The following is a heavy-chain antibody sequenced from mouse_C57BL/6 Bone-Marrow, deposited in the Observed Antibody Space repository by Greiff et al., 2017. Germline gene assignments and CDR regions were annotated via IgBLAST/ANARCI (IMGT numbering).Heavy chain of an antibody. J-gene: IGHJ2*01. CDR3: TRGYGSSCYFDY. CDR1: GFNIKDDY. V-gene: IGHV14-4*01. D-gene: IGHD1-1*01. Sequence: VQLKQSGAELVRPGASVTLSCTASGFNIKDDYMHWVKQRPEQGLEWIGWIDPENGDTEYASKFQGKATITADTSSNTAYLQLSSLTSEDTAVYYYTRGYGSSCYFDYWGQGTTLTVSS. CDR2: IDPENGDT.